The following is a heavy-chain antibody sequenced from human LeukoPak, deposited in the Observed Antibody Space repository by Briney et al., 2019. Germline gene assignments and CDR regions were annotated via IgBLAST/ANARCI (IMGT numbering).Heavy chain of an antibody. J-gene: IGHJ2*01. CDR1: GGSISSSNY. V-gene: IGHV4-39*07. D-gene: IGHD6-13*01. CDR3: ARDLSGYSSSWPHYYFEL. Sequence: SETLSLTCTVSGGSISSSNYWAWIRQPPGKGLEWIASIYYTGNTYFHPSLKSRATISVDTSKNEFSLNLNSVTAADTAVYYCARDLSGYSSSWPHYYFELWGRGALVTASS. CDR2: IYYTGNT.